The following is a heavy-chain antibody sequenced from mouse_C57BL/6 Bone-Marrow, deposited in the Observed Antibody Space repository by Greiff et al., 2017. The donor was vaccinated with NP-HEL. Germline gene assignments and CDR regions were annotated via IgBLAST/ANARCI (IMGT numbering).Heavy chain of an antibody. Sequence: EVQLQQSGPELVKPGASVKMSCKASGYTFTDYNMHWVKQSHGKSLEWIGYINPNNGGTSYNQKFKGKATLTVNKSSSTAYMELRSLTSEDSAVYYCARSPPVVRYFEVWGTGTTVTVAS. D-gene: IGHD1-1*02. CDR2: INPNNGGT. CDR3: ARSPPVVRYFEV. J-gene: IGHJ1*03. CDR1: GYTFTDYN. V-gene: IGHV1-22*01.